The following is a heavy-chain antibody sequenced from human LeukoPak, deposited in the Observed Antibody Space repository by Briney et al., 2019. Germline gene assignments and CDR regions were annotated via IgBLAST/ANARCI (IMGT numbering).Heavy chain of an antibody. CDR3: ARDVRSSSNTPIEAGY. CDR2: ISSGSGSI. D-gene: IGHD5-18*01. CDR1: GFSFSSYG. V-gene: IGHV3-48*02. Sequence: GGSLRLSCAASGFSFSSYGMNWVRQAPGKGLEWVSYISSGSGSIYYADSVKGRFTISRDNAKNSLYLQMNSLRDEDTAVYYCARDVRSSSNTPIEAGYWGQGTLVTVSS. J-gene: IGHJ4*02.